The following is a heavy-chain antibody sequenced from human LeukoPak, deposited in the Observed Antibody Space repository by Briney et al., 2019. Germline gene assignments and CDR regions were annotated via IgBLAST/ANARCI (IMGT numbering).Heavy chain of an antibody. V-gene: IGHV4-31*03. CDR1: GGSISSGGYY. Sequence: SQTLSLTCTVSGGSISSGGYYWSWIRQHPGKGLEWIGYIYYSGSTYYNPSLKSRVTISVDTSKNQFSLKPSSVTAADTAVYYCARAPTDDYGGNYYYYYGMDVWGQGTTVTVSS. J-gene: IGHJ6*02. D-gene: IGHD4-23*01. CDR2: IYYSGST. CDR3: ARAPTDDYGGNYYYYYGMDV.